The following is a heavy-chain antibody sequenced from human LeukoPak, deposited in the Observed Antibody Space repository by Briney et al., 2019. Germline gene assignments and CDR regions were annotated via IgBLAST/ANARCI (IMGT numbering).Heavy chain of an antibody. J-gene: IGHJ4*02. D-gene: IGHD6-19*01. Sequence: ASVKVSCKASGYTFTGYYMHWVRQAPGQGLEWMGRINPNSGGTNYAQKFQGRVTMTKDTSITTAYMDLSSLRSDDTAVYYCARTPLAGLERVDGFDYWGQGILVTVSS. CDR1: GYTFTGYY. V-gene: IGHV1-2*06. CDR2: INPNSGGT. CDR3: ARTPLAGLERVDGFDY.